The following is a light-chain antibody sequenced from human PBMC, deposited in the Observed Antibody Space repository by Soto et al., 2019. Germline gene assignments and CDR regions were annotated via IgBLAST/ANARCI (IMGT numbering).Light chain of an antibody. Sequence: QSVLTQPPSASGTPGQRVTISCSGSRSNIGSNPVNWYQQLPGTAPKLLIYRNNQRPSGVPDRFSGSKSGTSASLAISGLQSEDEADYYCAAWHDSLNGPVFGGGTQLTVL. CDR2: RNN. CDR1: RSNIGSNP. CDR3: AAWHDSLNGPV. V-gene: IGLV1-44*01. J-gene: IGLJ7*01.